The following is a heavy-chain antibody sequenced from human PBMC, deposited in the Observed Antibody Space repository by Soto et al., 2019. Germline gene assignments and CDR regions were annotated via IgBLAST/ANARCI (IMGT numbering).Heavy chain of an antibody. CDR2: LIPILCIA. V-gene: IGHV1-69*02. CDR3: ASTAGFGVVVVAAMNAFEI. J-gene: IGHJ3*02. CDR1: GGTFSSHT. Sequence: ASVKVFCKASGGTFSSHTLSWVRQATGQGCEWNARLIPILCIATYAQKFQCRVSITADKSTSTAYRGRSSLRSEDTAVYYSASTAGFGVVVVAAMNAFEIWGQGTMVTVSS. D-gene: IGHD2-15*01.